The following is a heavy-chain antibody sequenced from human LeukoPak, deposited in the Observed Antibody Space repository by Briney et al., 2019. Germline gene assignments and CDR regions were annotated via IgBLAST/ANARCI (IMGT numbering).Heavy chain of an antibody. CDR3: ARDSYCSSTSCYLNSDAFDI. D-gene: IGHD2-2*01. CDR2: INPDGSAK. J-gene: IGHJ3*02. CDR1: GFSFSSYW. Sequence: GGSLRLSCAVSGFSFSSYWMNWVRQAPGKGLQWVGNINPDGSAKYYLDSVKGRFTISRDNAKNSVYLQMNDLRAEDTAMYYCARDSYCSSTSCYLNSDAFDIWGQGTMVTVSS. V-gene: IGHV3-7*01.